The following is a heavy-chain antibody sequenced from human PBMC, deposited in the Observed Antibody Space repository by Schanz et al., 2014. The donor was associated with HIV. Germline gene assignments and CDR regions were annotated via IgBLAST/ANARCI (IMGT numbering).Heavy chain of an antibody. Sequence: QVQLVQSGAEVKSPGASVKVSCRASGYSFTDHYIHWVRQAPGQGIEWMGWINPNSGASKFVQKFQGRVAMTRDTSMSTAFMEMTRLRSDDTAVYFCARDPSGRPTSTMDVWGQGTTVTVS. CDR3: ARDPSGRPTSTMDV. CDR2: INPNSGAS. CDR1: GYSFTDHY. D-gene: IGHD1-26*01. V-gene: IGHV1-2*02. J-gene: IGHJ6*02.